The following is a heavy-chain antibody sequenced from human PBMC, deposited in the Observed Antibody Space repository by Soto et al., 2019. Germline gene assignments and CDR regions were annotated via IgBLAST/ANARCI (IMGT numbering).Heavy chain of an antibody. CDR1: GGSFSGYY. D-gene: IGHD6-19*01. V-gene: IGHV4-34*01. CDR2: INHRGST. CDR3: ARELGSGWYVDAFDI. Sequence: QVQLQQWGAGLLKPSETLSLTCAVYGGSFSGYYWSWIRQPPGKGLEWIGEINHRGSTNYNPSLKSRVTISVDTSKNQFSLKLSSVTAADTAVYYCARELGSGWYVDAFDIWGQGTMVTVSS. J-gene: IGHJ3*02.